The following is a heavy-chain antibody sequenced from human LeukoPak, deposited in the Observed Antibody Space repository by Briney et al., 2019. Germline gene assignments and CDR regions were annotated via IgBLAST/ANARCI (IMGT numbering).Heavy chain of an antibody. CDR1: GFTFSSYW. D-gene: IGHD1-26*01. V-gene: IGHV3-48*01. Sequence: GGSLRLSCAASGFTFSSYWMSWVRQAPGKGLEWVSYISSSSSTIYYADSVKGRFTISRDNAKNSLYLQMNSLRAEDTAVYYCAAVGATNGAWYYYGMDVWGQGTTVTVSS. CDR3: AAVGATNGAWYYYGMDV. J-gene: IGHJ6*02. CDR2: ISSSSSTI.